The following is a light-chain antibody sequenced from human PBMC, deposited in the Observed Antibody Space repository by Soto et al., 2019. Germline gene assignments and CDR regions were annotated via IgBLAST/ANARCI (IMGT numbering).Light chain of an antibody. J-gene: IGLJ2*01. V-gene: IGLV2-11*01. CDR1: SSDVGGYKY. CDR3: FSYAGSVTLLL. CDR2: DVT. Sequence: QSVLTQPRSVSGYPGQSVTISCTGTSSDVGGYKYVSWYQQYPDKAPKLMIYDVTKRPSGVPDRFSGSKYGNTAYLTISGLQAEDEADYYCFSYAGSVTLLLLGRGTKLPVL.